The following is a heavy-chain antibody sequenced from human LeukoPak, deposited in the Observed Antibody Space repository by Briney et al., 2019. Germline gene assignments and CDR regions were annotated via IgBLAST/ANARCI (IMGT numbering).Heavy chain of an antibody. Sequence: GGSLRLSCEVSGLIFETYGMHWVRQAPGKGLEWVGVISKNGSNTYYGDSVKGRFTISRDNTNNTLSLQMNGLTTEDTGVYFCVKGRRGSSYVHYFDSWGQGTLVTVSS. D-gene: IGHD5-18*01. CDR3: VKGRRGSSYVHYFDS. V-gene: IGHV3-30*18. CDR1: GLIFETYG. J-gene: IGHJ4*02. CDR2: ISKNGSNT.